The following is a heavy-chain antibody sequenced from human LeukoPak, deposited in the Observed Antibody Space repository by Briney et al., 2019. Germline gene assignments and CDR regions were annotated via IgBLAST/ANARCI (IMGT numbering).Heavy chain of an antibody. CDR1: GFTFSTYA. CDR3: AKDKFALEWIPFDY. Sequence: GGSLRLSCAASGFTFSTYAMSWVRQAPGKGLEWVSAISGSGGSTYYADSVKGRFTISRDNSKNTLYLQMNSLRAEDTAIYYCAKDKFALEWIPFDYWGQGTLVTVSS. D-gene: IGHD3-3*01. V-gene: IGHV3-23*01. CDR2: ISGSGGST. J-gene: IGHJ4*02.